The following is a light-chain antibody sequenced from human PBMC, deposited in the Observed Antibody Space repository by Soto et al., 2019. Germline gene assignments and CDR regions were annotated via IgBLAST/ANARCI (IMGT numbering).Light chain of an antibody. V-gene: IGLV2-14*03. CDR1: SGDVTIYDY. CDR3: SSYISSSTLELV. J-gene: IGLJ2*01. CDR2: DVS. Sequence: QSLLTQPASVSGSPGQSITISCTGTSGDVTIYDYVSWYQQHPGKAPKLMIYDVSNRPSGVSNRFSGSKSGNTASLTISGLQAADEADYYCSSYISSSTLELVFGGGTKLTVL.